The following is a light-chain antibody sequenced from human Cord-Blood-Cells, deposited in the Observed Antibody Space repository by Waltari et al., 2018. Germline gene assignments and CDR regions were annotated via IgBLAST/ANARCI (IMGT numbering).Light chain of an antibody. CDR2: WAS. V-gene: IGKV4-1*01. CDR1: QSVLYSSNNKNY. Sequence: DIVMNQSPDSLAVSLGERATINCKCSQSVLYSSNNKNYLAWYQQKPGQPPKLLIYWASTRESGVPDRFSGSGSGTDFTLTISSLQAEDVAVYYCQQYYSTPYTFGQGTKLEIK. J-gene: IGKJ2*01. CDR3: QQYYSTPYT.